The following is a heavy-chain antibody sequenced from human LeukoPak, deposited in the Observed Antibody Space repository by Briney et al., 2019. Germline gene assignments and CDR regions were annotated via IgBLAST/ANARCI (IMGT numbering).Heavy chain of an antibody. CDR2: IIPIFGTA. CDR1: GGTFSSYA. J-gene: IGHJ5*02. Sequence: SVKVSCKASGGTFSSYAISWMRQAPGQGLEWMGGIIPIFGTANYAQKFQGRVTIAADESTSTAYMELSSLRSEDTAVYYCARGDTAMVTVAWFDPWGQGTLVTVSS. D-gene: IGHD5-18*01. CDR3: ARGDTAMVTVAWFDP. V-gene: IGHV1-69*01.